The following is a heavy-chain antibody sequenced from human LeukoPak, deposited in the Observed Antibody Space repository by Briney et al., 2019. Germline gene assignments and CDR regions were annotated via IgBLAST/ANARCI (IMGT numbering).Heavy chain of an antibody. CDR2: IYHSGST. D-gene: IGHD2-15*01. Sequence: SETLSLTCTVSGYSISSGYYWGWIRQPPGKGLEWIGSIYHSGSTYYNPSLKSRVIISVDTSKNQFSLKLSSVTAADTAVYYCARGYCSGGSCYIFAFDIWGQGTMVTVSS. CDR3: ARGYCSGGSCYIFAFDI. V-gene: IGHV4-38-2*02. CDR1: GYSISSGYY. J-gene: IGHJ3*02.